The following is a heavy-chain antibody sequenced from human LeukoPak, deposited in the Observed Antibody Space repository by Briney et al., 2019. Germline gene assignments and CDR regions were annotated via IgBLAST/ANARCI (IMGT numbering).Heavy chain of an antibody. V-gene: IGHV4-39*01. CDR2: ISYNGIT. CDR1: GDSIRTNNYF. J-gene: IGHJ5*02. Sequence: PSETLSLTCSVSGDSIRTNNYFWGWIRQPPGMGLEWIGSISYNGITYYNPSLKGRASVSVDTSKNQFSLNLNSVTAADTAIYYCARRPRHTWDMGNWFDPWGQGTLVTVSS. CDR3: ARRPRHTWDMGNWFDP. D-gene: IGHD1-26*01.